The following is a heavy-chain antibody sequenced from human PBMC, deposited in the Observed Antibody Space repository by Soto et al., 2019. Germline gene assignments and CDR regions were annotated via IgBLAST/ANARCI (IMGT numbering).Heavy chain of an antibody. J-gene: IGHJ6*02. V-gene: IGHV1-69*01. D-gene: IGHD3-10*01. CDR1: GGTFSSYA. CDR3: ARGGGGGPYYYYGMDV. CDR2: IIPIFGTA. Sequence: QVQLVQSGAEVKKPGSSVKVSCKASGGTFSSYAISWVRQAPGQGLEWMGGIIPIFGTANYAQKFQGRVTITADESTSTGYMGLGSLRSEDTAVYYWARGGGGGPYYYYGMDVWGQGTTVTVSS.